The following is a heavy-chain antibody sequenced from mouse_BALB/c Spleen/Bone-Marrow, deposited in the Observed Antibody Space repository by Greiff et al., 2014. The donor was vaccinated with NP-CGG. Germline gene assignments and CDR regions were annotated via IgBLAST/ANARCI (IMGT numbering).Heavy chain of an antibody. CDR3: ASYYYGRYFDV. CDR2: IDPANGNT. Sequence: VQLKESGAELVKPGASVKLSCTASGFNIKDTYMHWVKQRPEQGLEWIGRIDPANGNTKYDPKFQGKATITADTSSNTAYLQLSSLISEDTAVYYCASYYYGRYFDVWGAGTTVTVSS. V-gene: IGHV14-3*02. D-gene: IGHD1-1*01. CDR1: GFNIKDTY. J-gene: IGHJ1*01.